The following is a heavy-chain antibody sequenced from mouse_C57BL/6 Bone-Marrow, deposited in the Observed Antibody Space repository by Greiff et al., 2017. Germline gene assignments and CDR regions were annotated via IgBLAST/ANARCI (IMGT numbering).Heavy chain of an antibody. Sequence: QVQLKQSGAELVRPGTSVKVSCKASGYAFTNYLIAWVKQRPGQGLEWIGVINPGSGGTNYNEKFKGKATLTADKSSSTAYMQLSSLTSEDSAVYFCARTVVATNYYAMDYWGQGTSVTVSA. CDR2: INPGSGGT. J-gene: IGHJ4*01. D-gene: IGHD1-1*01. CDR1: GYAFTNYL. CDR3: ARTVVATNYYAMDY. V-gene: IGHV1-54*01.